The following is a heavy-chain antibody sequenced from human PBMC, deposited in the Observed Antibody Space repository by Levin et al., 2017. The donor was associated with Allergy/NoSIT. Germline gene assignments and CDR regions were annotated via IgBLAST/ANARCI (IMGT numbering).Heavy chain of an antibody. Sequence: GESLKISCAASGFTFSNYAMNWVRQAPGKGLEWVSVISVSGDSTDYVGSVKGRFAISRDNSKNIVYLQMNSLRAEDTAIYYCAKLPSSASYFFDYWGQGTLVTVSS. CDR1: GFTFSNYA. V-gene: IGHV3-23*01. CDR2: ISVSGDST. D-gene: IGHD6-19*01. J-gene: IGHJ4*02. CDR3: AKLPSSASYFFDY.